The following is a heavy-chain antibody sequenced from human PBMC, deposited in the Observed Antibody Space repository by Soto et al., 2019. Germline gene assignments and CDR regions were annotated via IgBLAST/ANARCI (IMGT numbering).Heavy chain of an antibody. CDR3: ARGHPRSFLSTVVVVAYWFDP. CDR1: GGSFSSYY. CDR2: INRGGSTNCNPEISHTANT. V-gene: IGHV4-34*01. J-gene: IGHJ5*02. D-gene: IGHD2-15*01. Sequence: QVQLQQWGAGLLKPSETLSLTCAVYGGSFSSYYWSWIRQPPGKGLEWIGEINRGGSTNCNPEISHTANTNCNPSLKSRVTISVDTSKNQFSLKLRSVTAADTAVYYCARGHPRSFLSTVVVVAYWFDPWGQGTLVAVSS.